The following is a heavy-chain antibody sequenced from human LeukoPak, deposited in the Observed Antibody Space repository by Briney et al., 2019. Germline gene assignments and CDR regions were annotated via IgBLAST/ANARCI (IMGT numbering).Heavy chain of an antibody. CDR3: AGEAAGYDSSGLSGSGAFDI. Sequence: GGSLRLSCAASGFTFSSYAMHWVRQAPGKGLEWVAVISYDGSNKYYADSVKGRFTISRDNSKNTLYLQMNSLRAEDTAVYYCAGEAAGYDSSGLSGSGAFDIWGQGTMVTVSS. D-gene: IGHD3-22*01. J-gene: IGHJ3*02. V-gene: IGHV3-30-3*01. CDR1: GFTFSSYA. CDR2: ISYDGSNK.